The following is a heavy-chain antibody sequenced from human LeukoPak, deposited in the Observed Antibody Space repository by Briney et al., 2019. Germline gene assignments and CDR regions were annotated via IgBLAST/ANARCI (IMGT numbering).Heavy chain of an antibody. CDR2: NSHDGGTP. D-gene: IGHD3-16*02. CDR1: GFTFSSYA. Sequence: GGSLRLSCAASGFTFSSYAMSWVRQAPGKGLEWVSANSHDGGTPYYADSVKGRFTISRGSSKNTVYLQMNSLRAEDTAVYYCAKARDSLGELSFHGGQGTLVTVSS. J-gene: IGHJ4*02. V-gene: IGHV3-23*01. CDR3: AKARDSLGELSFH.